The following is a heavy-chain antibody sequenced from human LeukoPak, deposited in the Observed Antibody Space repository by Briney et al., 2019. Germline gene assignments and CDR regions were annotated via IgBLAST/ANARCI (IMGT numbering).Heavy chain of an antibody. D-gene: IGHD6-13*01. V-gene: IGHV3-30-3*01. CDR1: GFTFSSYA. CDR2: ISYDGSNK. CDR3: AREGREYSSSWYEFDWFDP. J-gene: IGHJ5*02. Sequence: GGSLRLSCAASGFTFSSYAMHWVRQAPGKGLEWVAVISYDGSNKYYADSVKGRFTISRDNSKNTLYLQMNSLRAEDTAVYYCAREGREYSSSWYEFDWFDPWGQGTLVTVSS.